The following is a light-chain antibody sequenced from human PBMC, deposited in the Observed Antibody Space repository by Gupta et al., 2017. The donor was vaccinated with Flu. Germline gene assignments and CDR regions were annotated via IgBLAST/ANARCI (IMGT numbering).Light chain of an antibody. J-gene: IGLJ3*02. V-gene: IGLV1-47*01. CDR3: AAWDDSLSGPV. Sequence: QSVVTQPPSASGTPGQRVTIFCSGSGSNIGSNYVYWYQQFPGAAPKLLISRNNQRPSGVTDRFSASKSGTSASLAISGLRSEDEADYYCAAWDDSLSGPVFGGGTKLTVL. CDR1: GSNIGSNY. CDR2: RNN.